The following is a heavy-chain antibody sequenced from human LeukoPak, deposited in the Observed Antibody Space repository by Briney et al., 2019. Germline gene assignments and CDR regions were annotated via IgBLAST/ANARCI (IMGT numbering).Heavy chain of an antibody. CDR3: ARDRGANIAAAGTFDY. D-gene: IGHD6-13*01. Sequence: SETLSLTCTVSGGSISSYYWSWIRQPPGKGLEWIGYIYYSGSTNYNPSLKSRVTISVDTSKNQFSLKLSSVTAADTAVYYCARDRGANIAAAGTFDYWGQGTLVTVSS. CDR1: GGSISSYY. CDR2: IYYSGST. V-gene: IGHV4-59*01. J-gene: IGHJ4*02.